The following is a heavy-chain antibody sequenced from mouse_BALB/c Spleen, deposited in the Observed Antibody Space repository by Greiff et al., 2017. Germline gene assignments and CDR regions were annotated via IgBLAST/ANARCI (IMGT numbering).Heavy chain of an antibody. D-gene: IGHD4-1*01. Sequence: QVQLKESGPGLVAPSQSLSITCTVSGFSLTGYGVNWVRQPPGKGLEWLGMIWGDGSTDYNSALKSRLSISKDNSKSQVFLKMNSLQTDDTARYYCARDWVPYAMDYWGQGTSVTVSS. CDR2: IWGDGST. CDR1: GFSLTGYG. J-gene: IGHJ4*01. CDR3: ARDWVPYAMDY. V-gene: IGHV2-6-7*01.